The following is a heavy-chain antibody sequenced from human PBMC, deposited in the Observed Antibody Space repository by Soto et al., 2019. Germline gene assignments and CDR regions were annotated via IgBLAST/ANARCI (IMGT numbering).Heavy chain of an antibody. V-gene: IGHV4-61*01. CDR1: GGSISSSSYY. Sequence: SETLSLTCTVSGGSISSSSYYWSWIRQPPGKGLEWIGYIYYSGSTNYNPSLKSRVTISVDTSKNQFSLKLSSVTAADTAVYYCARYGSGHDNWFDPWGQGTLVTVSS. CDR3: ARYGSGHDNWFDP. J-gene: IGHJ5*02. D-gene: IGHD3-10*01. CDR2: IYYSGST.